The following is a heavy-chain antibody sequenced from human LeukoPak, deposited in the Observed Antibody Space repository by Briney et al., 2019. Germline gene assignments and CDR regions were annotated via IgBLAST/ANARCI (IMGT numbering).Heavy chain of an antibody. CDR3: ARPRGYYSDLYFDY. J-gene: IGHJ4*02. CDR2: IYPDDSDT. CDR1: GYSFTSYW. D-gene: IGHD6-19*01. V-gene: IGHV5-51*01. Sequence: GESLKISCKGSGYSFTSYWIGWVRQMPGKGLERMGIIYPDDSDTKYSPSFQGQVTISADKSINTAYLQWSSLKASDTAMYYCARPRGYYSDLYFDYWGQGTLVTVSS.